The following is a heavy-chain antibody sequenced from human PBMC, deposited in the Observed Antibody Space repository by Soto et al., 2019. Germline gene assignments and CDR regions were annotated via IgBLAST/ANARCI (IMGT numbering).Heavy chain of an antibody. Sequence: SETLSLTCTVSGGSISSSSYYWGWIRQPPGKGLEGIGSIYYSGSTYYNPSLKSLVTISVDTSKNQFSLKLSSVTAADTAVYYCARARNYDYIWGSYRSKRDYWYFDLWGRGTLVTVSS. CDR3: ARARNYDYIWGSYRSKRDYWYFDL. CDR2: IYYSGST. CDR1: GGSISSSSYY. V-gene: IGHV4-39*01. D-gene: IGHD3-16*02. J-gene: IGHJ2*01.